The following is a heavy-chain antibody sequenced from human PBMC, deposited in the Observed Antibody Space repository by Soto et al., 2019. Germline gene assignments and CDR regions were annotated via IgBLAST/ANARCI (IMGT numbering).Heavy chain of an antibody. Sequence: GGSLRLSCAASGFTFSSYDMHWVRQATGKGLEWVSAIGTAGDTYYPGSVKGRFTISRDISKNTLYLQMNSLRAEDTAVYFCAKDRSDYAPNYSGLDVWGQGTTVTVSS. CDR3: AKDRSDYAPNYSGLDV. D-gene: IGHD4-17*01. J-gene: IGHJ6*02. V-gene: IGHV3-13*01. CDR2: IGTAGDT. CDR1: GFTFSSYD.